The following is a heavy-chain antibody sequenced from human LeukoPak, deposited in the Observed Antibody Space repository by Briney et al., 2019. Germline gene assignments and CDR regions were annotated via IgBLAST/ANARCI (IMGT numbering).Heavy chain of an antibody. CDR1: GFTFSSYA. CDR2: ISYDGSNK. CDR3: ARDLRYFDWLFGY. D-gene: IGHD3-9*01. Sequence: PGGSLRLSCAASGFTFSSYAMHWVRQAPGKGLEWVAVISYDGSNKYYADSVKGRFTISRGNSKNTLYLQMNSLRAEDTAVYYCARDLRYFDWLFGYWGQGTLVTVSS. J-gene: IGHJ4*02. V-gene: IGHV3-30-3*01.